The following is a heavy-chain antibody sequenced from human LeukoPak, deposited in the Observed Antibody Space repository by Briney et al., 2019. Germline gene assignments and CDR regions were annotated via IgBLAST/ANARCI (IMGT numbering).Heavy chain of an antibody. Sequence: GGSLRLSCAASGFTFSTYAMSWVRQAPGKGLEWVGRIKSKTDGGTTDYAAPVKGRFTISRDDSKNTLYLQMNSLKTEDTAVYYCTTDRTYYCSGGSCYYDAFDIWGQGTMVTVSS. J-gene: IGHJ3*02. CDR3: TTDRTYYCSGGSCYYDAFDI. CDR2: IKSKTDGGTT. CDR1: GFTFSTYA. D-gene: IGHD2-15*01. V-gene: IGHV3-15*01.